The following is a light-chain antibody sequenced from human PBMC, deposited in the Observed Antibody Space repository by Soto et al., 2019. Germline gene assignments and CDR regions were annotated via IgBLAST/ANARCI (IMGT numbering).Light chain of an antibody. V-gene: IGKV1-5*01. CDR1: QSISRW. J-gene: IGKJ5*01. Sequence: DIHMTQSASSLSASVGYRVTITCRASQSISRWLAWYQQKPGKAPQALIYDASSLKSGVPSRFSGNGSGTEFTLTISSLKPDDFATYYCQQYHTYSTFGQGTRLEIK. CDR3: QQYHTYST. CDR2: DAS.